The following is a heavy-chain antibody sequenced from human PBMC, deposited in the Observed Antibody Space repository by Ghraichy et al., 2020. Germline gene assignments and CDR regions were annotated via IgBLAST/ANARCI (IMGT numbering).Heavy chain of an antibody. D-gene: IGHD6-13*01. Sequence: SETLSLTCTVSGGSISSYYWSWIRQPPGKGLEWIGYIYYSGSTNYNPSLKSRVTISVDTSKNQFSLKLSSVTAADTAVYYCARVSSSSWYLHNYMDVWGKGTTVTVSS. CDR2: IYYSGST. V-gene: IGHV4-59*01. J-gene: IGHJ6*03. CDR1: GGSISSYY. CDR3: ARVSSSSWYLHNYMDV.